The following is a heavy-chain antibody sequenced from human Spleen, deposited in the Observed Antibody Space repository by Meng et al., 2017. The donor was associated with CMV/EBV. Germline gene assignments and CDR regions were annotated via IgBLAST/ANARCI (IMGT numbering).Heavy chain of an antibody. D-gene: IGHD3-10*01. V-gene: IGHV3-20*04. CDR2: VHWNGARM. Sequence: CAVSGFSVDGFGMTWVRQAPGKGLEWVSSVHWNGARMYYAGSVKGRFIISRDNTKNLLYLQMKSLGADDTAFYYCARGYGEFGGSLDYWGRGTLVTVSS. CDR3: ARGYGEFGGSLDY. CDR1: GFSVDGFG. J-gene: IGHJ4*02.